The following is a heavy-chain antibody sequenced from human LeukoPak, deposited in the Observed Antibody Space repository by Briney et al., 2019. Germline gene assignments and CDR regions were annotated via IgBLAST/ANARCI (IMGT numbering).Heavy chain of an antibody. CDR2: INPNSGGT. CDR1: GYTFTGYY. J-gene: IGHJ4*02. D-gene: IGHD6-19*01. Sequence: ASVKVSCKASGYTFTGYYMHWVRQAPGQGLEWMGWINPNSGGTNYAQKFQGRVTMTRDTSISTAYMELSRLRSDDTAVYYCARESEYSSGLEGYWGQGTLVTVSS. V-gene: IGHV1-2*02. CDR3: ARESEYSSGLEGY.